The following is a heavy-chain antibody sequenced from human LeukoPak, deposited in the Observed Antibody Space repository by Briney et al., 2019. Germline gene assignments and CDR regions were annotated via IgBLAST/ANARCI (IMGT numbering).Heavy chain of an antibody. CDR3: ARDSHGYYYDSSGYFDY. Sequence: SETLSLTCTVSGGSISSYYWSWIRQPAGKGLEWIGRIYTSGSTNYNPSLESRVTMSVDTSKNQFSLKLNSVTAADTAVYYCARDSHGYYYDSSGYFDYWGQGTLVTVSS. CDR1: GGSISSYY. J-gene: IGHJ4*02. V-gene: IGHV4-4*07. D-gene: IGHD3-22*01. CDR2: IYTSGST.